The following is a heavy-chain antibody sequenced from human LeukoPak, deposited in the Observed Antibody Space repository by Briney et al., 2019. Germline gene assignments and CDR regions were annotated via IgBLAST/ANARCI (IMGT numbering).Heavy chain of an antibody. CDR3: ATDRGTTVVSKYYYYYGMDV. J-gene: IGHJ6*02. Sequence: EASVKVSCKVSGYTLTELSMHWVRQAPGKGLEWMGGFDPEDGETIYAQKFQGRVTMTDDTSTDTAYMELSSLRSEDTAVYYCATDRGTTVVSKYYYYYGMDVWSQGTTVTVSS. V-gene: IGHV1-24*01. CDR2: FDPEDGET. D-gene: IGHD4-23*01. CDR1: GYTLTELS.